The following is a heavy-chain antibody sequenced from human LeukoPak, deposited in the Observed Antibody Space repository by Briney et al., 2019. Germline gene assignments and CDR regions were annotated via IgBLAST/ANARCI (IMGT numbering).Heavy chain of an antibody. CDR2: ISSSSSYI. CDR3: ASPGYSSSWPFDY. D-gene: IGHD6-13*01. V-gene: IGHV3-21*01. J-gene: IGHJ4*02. Sequence: GGSLRLSCAASGFTFSSYSMNWVRQAPGKGLEWVSSISSSSSYIYYADSVKGRFTISRDNAKNSLYLQMNSLRAEDTAVYYRASPGYSSSWPFDYWGQGTLVTVSS. CDR1: GFTFSSYS.